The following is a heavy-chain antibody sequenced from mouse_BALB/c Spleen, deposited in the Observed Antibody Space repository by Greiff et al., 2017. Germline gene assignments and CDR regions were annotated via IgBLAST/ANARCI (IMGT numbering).Heavy chain of an antibody. CDR3: ASSYYGSPMDY. CDR1: GYTFTDYN. Sequence: EVKLMESGPELVKPGASVKISCKASGYTFTDYNMHWVKQSHGKSLEWIGYIYPYNGGTGYNQKFKSKATLTVDNSSSTAYMELRSLTSEDSAVYYCASSYYGSPMDYWGQGTSVTVSS. V-gene: IGHV1S29*02. J-gene: IGHJ4*01. D-gene: IGHD1-1*01. CDR2: IYPYNGGT.